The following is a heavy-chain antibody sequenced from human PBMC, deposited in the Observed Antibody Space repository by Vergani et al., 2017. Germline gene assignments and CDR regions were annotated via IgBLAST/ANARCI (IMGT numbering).Heavy chain of an antibody. V-gene: IGHV3-74*01. D-gene: IGHD2-15*01. CDR3: ARGKDCGGSSCNGSPYYGLDL. J-gene: IGHJ6*02. CDR2: INTDGSWT. Sequence: EVQLVESGGGFVQPGGSLRLSCAASGFTFSSYWMHWVRHTPEKGLVWVSRINTDGSWTTYADSVKGRFTISRENAKNTLYLQMNSLRVEDTAVYYCARGKDCGGSSCNGSPYYGLDLWGQGTTVTGSS. CDR1: GFTFSSYW.